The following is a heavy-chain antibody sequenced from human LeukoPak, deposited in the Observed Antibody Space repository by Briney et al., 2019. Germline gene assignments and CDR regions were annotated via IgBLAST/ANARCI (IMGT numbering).Heavy chain of an antibody. CDR1: GFTFSIYG. D-gene: IGHD5-18*01. CDR2: ISYDGSNK. CDR3: ARGGIQLCSVLDS. Sequence: GGSLRLSCAASGFTFSIYGMHWVRQAPGKGLEWVAVISYDGSNKYYADSVKGRFTISRDHSKNTLYLQMNSLRAEDTAVYYCARGGIQLCSVLDSWGQGALVTVSS. V-gene: IGHV3-30*03. J-gene: IGHJ4*02.